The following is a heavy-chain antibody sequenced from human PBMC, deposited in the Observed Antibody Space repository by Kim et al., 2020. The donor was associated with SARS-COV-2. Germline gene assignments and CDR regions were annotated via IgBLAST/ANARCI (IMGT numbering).Heavy chain of an antibody. CDR2: IYHSGST. D-gene: IGHD1-26*01. Sequence: SETLSLTCTVSGYSISSGYYWGWIRQPPGKGLEWIGSIYHSGSTYYNPSLKSRVTISVDTSKNQFSLKLSSVTAADTAVYYCARVTSGSYLIDYWGQGTLVTVSS. CDR3: ARVTSGSYLIDY. CDR1: GYSISSGYY. V-gene: IGHV4-38-2*02. J-gene: IGHJ4*02.